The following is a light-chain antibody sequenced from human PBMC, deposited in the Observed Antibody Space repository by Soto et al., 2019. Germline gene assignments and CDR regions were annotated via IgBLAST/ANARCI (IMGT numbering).Light chain of an antibody. CDR3: QQSYNTLLS. CDR2: AAS. CDR1: RSVHQY. V-gene: IGKV1-39*01. J-gene: IGKJ4*01. Sequence: DIQMTQSPSSLSASVGDRVTISCRASRSVHQYLNWYQHKPGRAPKLLIYAASTLQSGVPSRFSGSGSGTDFTLTITSLQPEDFATYYCQQSYNTLLSFGGGTRVEIK.